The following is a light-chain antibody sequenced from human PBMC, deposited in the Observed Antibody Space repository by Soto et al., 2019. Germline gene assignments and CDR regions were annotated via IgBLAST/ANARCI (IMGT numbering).Light chain of an antibody. Sequence: EIVLTHSPGTLSLSPCERATLSCRASQSVSSNLAWYQQKPGQAPRLLIYGASTRATGIPDRFSGSGSGTDFTLTISRLEPEDFAVYYCQHHVSSPITFGQGTRLEIK. CDR1: QSVSSN. V-gene: IGKV3-20*01. CDR2: GAS. J-gene: IGKJ5*01. CDR3: QHHVSSPIT.